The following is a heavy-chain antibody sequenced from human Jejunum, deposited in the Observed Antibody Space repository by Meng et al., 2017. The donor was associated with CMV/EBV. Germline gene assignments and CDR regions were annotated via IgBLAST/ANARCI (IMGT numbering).Heavy chain of an antibody. CDR3: ARVPVIRGVIITGCWFDP. CDR2: MNPESGNT. J-gene: IGHJ5*02. CDR1: TFTDYD. Sequence: TFTDYDINWVRQAPGQGLEWMGWMNPESGNTGSAQKFQGRVSMTRNTSINTAYLELRSLRSEDTAVYYCARVPVIRGVIITGCWFDPWGQGTLVTVSS. D-gene: IGHD3-10*01. V-gene: IGHV1-8*01.